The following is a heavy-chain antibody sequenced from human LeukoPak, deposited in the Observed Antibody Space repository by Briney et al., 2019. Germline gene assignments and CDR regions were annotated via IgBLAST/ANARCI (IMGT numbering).Heavy chain of an antibody. J-gene: IGHJ4*02. V-gene: IGHV3-23*01. Sequence: GGSLRLSCVTSGFPFSGYWMSWVRQAPGKGLEWVSAISGSGGSTYYADSVKGRFTISRDNSKNTLYLQMNSLRAEDTAVYYCAKAGGAESYFDYWGQGTLVTVSS. D-gene: IGHD3-16*01. CDR2: ISGSGGST. CDR1: GFPFSGYW. CDR3: AKAGGAESYFDY.